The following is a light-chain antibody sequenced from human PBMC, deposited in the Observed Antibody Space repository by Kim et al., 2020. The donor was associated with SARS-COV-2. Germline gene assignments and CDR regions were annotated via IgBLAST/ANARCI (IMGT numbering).Light chain of an antibody. Sequence: DIVMTQSPDSLAVSLGERATITRKSSHRVLSSANNKNYLAWYQHKPGQPPRLLIYWASTRESGVPDRFSGSGSGTDFTLTISSLQAEDVAVYYCQQYLSTPLYTFGQGTKLEI. V-gene: IGKV4-1*01. CDR3: QQYLSTPLYT. CDR1: HRVLSSANNKNY. J-gene: IGKJ2*01. CDR2: WAS.